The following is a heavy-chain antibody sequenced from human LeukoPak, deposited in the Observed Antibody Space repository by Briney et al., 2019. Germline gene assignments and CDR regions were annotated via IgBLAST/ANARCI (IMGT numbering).Heavy chain of an antibody. CDR2: IYYSGST. J-gene: IGHJ5*02. D-gene: IGHD2-2*01. CDR1: GGSISSSSYD. Sequence: PSETLSLTCTVSGGSISSSSYDSGWIRQPPGKGLEWIGSIYYSGSTYYNPSVESRVTISVDTSKNQFSLKLSSVTAADTAVYYCARVFRKRYIVVVTAANGYNWFDPWGQGTLVTVSS. CDR3: ARVFRKRYIVVVTAANGYNWFDP. V-gene: IGHV4-39*07.